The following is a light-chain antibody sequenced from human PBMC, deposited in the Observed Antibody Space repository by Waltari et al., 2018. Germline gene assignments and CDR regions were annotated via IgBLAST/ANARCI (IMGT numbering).Light chain of an antibody. CDR2: GES. CDR3: QNHERLPAT. V-gene: IGKV3-20*01. J-gene: IGKJ1*01. CDR1: QSIGRY. Sequence: EIVLTQSPGTLSLSPGERATLSCRASQSIGRYLAWYQQKPDQAPRLLIYGESSRATGIPDRVSGSGYGTDFSLTISRLGPEDFAVYYCQNHERLPATFGQGTKVEIK.